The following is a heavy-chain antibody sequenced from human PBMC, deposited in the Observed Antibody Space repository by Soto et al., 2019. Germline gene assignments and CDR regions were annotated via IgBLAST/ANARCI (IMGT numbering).Heavy chain of an antibody. J-gene: IGHJ4*02. V-gene: IGHV1-3*01. D-gene: IGHD3-16*02. CDR3: AREGAPIYDYIWGSYQHFDY. CDR1: GYTFTSYA. Sequence: ASVKVSCKASGYTFTSYAMHWVRQAPGQRLEWMGWINAGNGNTKYSQKFQGRVTITRDTSASTAYMELSSLRSEDTAVYYCAREGAPIYDYIWGSYQHFDYWGQGTLVTVSS. CDR2: INAGNGNT.